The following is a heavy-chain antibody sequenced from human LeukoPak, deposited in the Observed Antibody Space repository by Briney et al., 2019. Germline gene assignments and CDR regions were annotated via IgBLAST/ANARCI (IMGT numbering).Heavy chain of an antibody. CDR3: ARSYAETGLDY. Sequence: PSETLSLACTVSDYSISSSYYWGWIRQPPGKGLEWIGSIHHSGSTYFNPSLKSRVTISIDTSKNQFSLKLSSVTATDSAVYYCARSYAETGLDYWGQGALVTVSS. CDR1: DYSISSSYY. J-gene: IGHJ4*02. D-gene: IGHD3-9*01. CDR2: IHHSGST. V-gene: IGHV4-38-2*02.